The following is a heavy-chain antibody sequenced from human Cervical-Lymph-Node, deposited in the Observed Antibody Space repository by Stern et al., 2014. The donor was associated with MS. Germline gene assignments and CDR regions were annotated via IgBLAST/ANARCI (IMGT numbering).Heavy chain of an antibody. CDR2: IGTYNGNT. J-gene: IGHJ4*02. CDR1: GYSFVDYG. V-gene: IGHV1-18*04. CDR3: ARGGSNGWSLFPLDN. D-gene: IGHD6-19*01. Sequence: QVQLVQSGAEVKKPGASVKVSCKASGYSFVDYGITWVRQAPGQGLDWMGWIGTYNGNTNYARKLQGRVTMTTDPSTSTAYMEVRSLTSDDTAVYYCARGGSNGWSLFPLDNWGQGTLVTVSS.